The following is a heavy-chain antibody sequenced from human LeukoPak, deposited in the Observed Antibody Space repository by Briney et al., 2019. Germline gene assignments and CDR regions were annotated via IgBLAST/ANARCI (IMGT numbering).Heavy chain of an antibody. V-gene: IGHV4-38-2*02. Sequence: PSETLSLTCTVSGYSITSGYYWGWVRQPPGKGLEWIGSIYHTGSTYYNPSLKTRITTSVDTPRNQFSLKLSSVTAADTAVYYCARLGYCNSVSCYGWFDPWGQGTLVTVSS. J-gene: IGHJ5*02. D-gene: IGHD2-2*03. CDR1: GYSITSGYY. CDR3: ARLGYCNSVSCYGWFDP. CDR2: IYHTGST.